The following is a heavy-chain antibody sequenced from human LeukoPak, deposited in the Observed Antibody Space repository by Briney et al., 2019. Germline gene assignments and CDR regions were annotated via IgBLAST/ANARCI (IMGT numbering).Heavy chain of an antibody. CDR2: ISGGGDNT. CDR3: AKPLRGVITDYFAY. Sequence: GGSLRLSCAASGFTFSSYSMNWVRQAPGKGLEWVSAISGGGDNTYYADSVKGRFTISRDNSKNTVYLQMNSLRAEDTAVYYCAKPLRGVITDYFAYWGHGTLVTVSS. V-gene: IGHV3-23*01. J-gene: IGHJ4*01. CDR1: GFTFSSYS. D-gene: IGHD3-10*01.